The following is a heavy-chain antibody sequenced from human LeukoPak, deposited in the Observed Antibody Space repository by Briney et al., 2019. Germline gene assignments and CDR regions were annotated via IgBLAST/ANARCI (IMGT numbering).Heavy chain of an antibody. Sequence: GGSLRLSYAASGFTFSSYGMSWVRQAPGKGLEWVSGISGSGGSTYYADSVKGRFTISRDNARNTLDLQMDSLRAEDTAVYYCATASTVPLQDYWGQGTLVTVSS. CDR3: ATASTVPLQDY. D-gene: IGHD4-17*01. CDR2: ISGSGGST. V-gene: IGHV3-23*01. J-gene: IGHJ4*02. CDR1: GFTFSSYG.